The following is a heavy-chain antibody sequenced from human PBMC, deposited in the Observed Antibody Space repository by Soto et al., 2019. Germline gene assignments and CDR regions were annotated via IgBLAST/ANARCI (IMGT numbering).Heavy chain of an antibody. D-gene: IGHD3-22*01. CDR3: AATYYDSSGYYPLYYFYYGLDA. V-gene: IGHV1-58*01. Sequence: VASVKVSCKASGFTFTSTAVQWVRQARGQRLEWIGWIVVGGGNTTYAQKFQDRATITRDKSTSTAYMELSSLTSEDTAVYYCAATYYDSSGYYPLYYFYYGLDAWGQGTTVTVSS. J-gene: IGHJ6*02. CDR2: IVVGGGNT. CDR1: GFTFTSTA.